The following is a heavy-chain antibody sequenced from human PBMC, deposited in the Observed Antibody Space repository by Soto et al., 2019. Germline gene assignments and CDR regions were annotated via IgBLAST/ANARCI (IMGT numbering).Heavy chain of an antibody. J-gene: IGHJ4*02. CDR1: GFTFSSYS. CDR2: ISSSSSYI. V-gene: IGHV3-21*01. CDR3: ARDAPLKYSSSWYPDY. Sequence: EVQLVESGGGLVKPGGSLRLSCAASGFTFSSYSMNWVRQAPGKGLEWVSSISSSSSYIYYADSVKGRFIISRDNAKNSLYLQMNSLRAEDTAVYYCARDAPLKYSSSWYPDYWGQGTLVTVSS. D-gene: IGHD6-13*01.